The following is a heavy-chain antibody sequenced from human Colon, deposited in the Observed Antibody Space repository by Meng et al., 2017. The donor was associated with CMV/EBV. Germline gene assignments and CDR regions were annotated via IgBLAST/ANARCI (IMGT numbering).Heavy chain of an antibody. CDR1: GGSISGYY. CDR3: ARGYGSGSLDH. CDR2: IYYSGRT. J-gene: IGHJ4*02. D-gene: IGHD3-10*01. V-gene: IGHV4-59*01. Sequence: SETLSLTCSVSGGSISGYYWSWIRQPPGKGLEWIGYIYYSGRTNYSPSLKSRLTISLDTSKNKFSLKLSSVTAADTAVYYCARGYGSGSLDHWGQGTLVTVSS.